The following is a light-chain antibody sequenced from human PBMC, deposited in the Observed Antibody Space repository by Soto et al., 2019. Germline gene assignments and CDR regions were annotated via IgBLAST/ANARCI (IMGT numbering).Light chain of an antibody. CDR1: QGISSY. CDR3: QQLKSYPQT. J-gene: IGKJ4*01. V-gene: IGKV1-9*01. CDR2: AAS. Sequence: DIQLTQSPSFLSASAGDRVTITCRTSQGISSYLAWYQQKPGKAPKLLIYAASTLQSGVPSRFSGSGSGTEFTLTISSLQPEDFATYYCQQLKSYPQTFGGGTKVEIK.